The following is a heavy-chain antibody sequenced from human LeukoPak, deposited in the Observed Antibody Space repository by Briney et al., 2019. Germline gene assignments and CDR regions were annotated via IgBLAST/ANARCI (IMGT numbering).Heavy chain of an antibody. CDR2: IKEDGSVK. J-gene: IGHJ4*02. Sequence: GGSLRLSCAASGFTFSSYAMSWVRQAPGKGLEWVANIKEDGSVKNYVASVKGRFTISRDNAKNSLYLQMNSLRAEDTAVYYCAREVPGGSSWFDYWGQGTLVTVSS. D-gene: IGHD6-13*01. CDR1: GFTFSSYA. CDR3: AREVPGGSSWFDY. V-gene: IGHV3-7*01.